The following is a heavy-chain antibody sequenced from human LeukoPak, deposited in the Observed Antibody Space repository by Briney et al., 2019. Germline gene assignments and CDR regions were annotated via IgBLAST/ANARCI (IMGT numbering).Heavy chain of an antibody. CDR2: ISYDGSNK. CDR3: ARELGTTGSDY. J-gene: IGHJ4*02. V-gene: IGHV3-30*04. Sequence: PGGSLGLSCAASGFTFSSYAMHWVRQAPGKGLEWVAVISYDGSNKYYADSVKGRFTISRDNSKNTLYLQMNSLRAEDTAVYHCARELGTTGSDYWGQGTLVTVSS. CDR1: GFTFSSYA. D-gene: IGHD1/OR15-1a*01.